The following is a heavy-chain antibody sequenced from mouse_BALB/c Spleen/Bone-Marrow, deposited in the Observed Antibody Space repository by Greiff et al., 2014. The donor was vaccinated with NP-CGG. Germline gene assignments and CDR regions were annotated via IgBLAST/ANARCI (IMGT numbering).Heavy chain of an antibody. D-gene: IGHD1-1*01. CDR1: GFNIKDTY. CDR2: IDPANGNT. CDR3: ASYYYGSSSFAY. Sequence: EVQLQQSGAELVKPGASVKLSCTASGFNIKDTYMHWVKQRPEQGLEWIGRIDPANGNTKYDPKFQGKATITADTSSNTAYLQLSSLTSEDTDVYYCASYYYGSSSFAYWGQGTLVTVSA. V-gene: IGHV14-3*02. J-gene: IGHJ3*01.